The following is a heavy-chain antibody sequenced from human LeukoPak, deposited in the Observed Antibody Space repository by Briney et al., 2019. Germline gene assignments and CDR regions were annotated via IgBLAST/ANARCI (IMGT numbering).Heavy chain of an antibody. CDR2: IISSSSYI. D-gene: IGHD3-22*01. CDR3: ARDPETYYYDSSGYYHDY. Sequence: GGSLRLSCAASGFTFSSYSMNWVRQAPGKGLEWVSSIISSSSYIYYADSVKGRFTISGDNAKNSLYLQMNSLRAEDTAVYYCARDPETYYYDSSGYYHDYWGQGTLVTVSS. CDR1: GFTFSSYS. V-gene: IGHV3-21*01. J-gene: IGHJ4*02.